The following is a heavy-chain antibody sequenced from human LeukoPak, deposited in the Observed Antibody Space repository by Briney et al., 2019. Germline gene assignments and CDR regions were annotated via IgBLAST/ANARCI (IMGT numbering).Heavy chain of an antibody. CDR2: IYTSGST. V-gene: IGHV4-59*10. J-gene: IGHJ4*02. Sequence: SETLSLTCAVYGGSFSGYYWSWIRQPAGKGLEWIGRIYTSGSTNYNPSLKSRVTMSVDTSKNQFSLKLSSVTAADTAVYYCARNQRGYCSSTSCYSAFDYWGQGTLVTVSS. CDR1: GGSFSGYY. D-gene: IGHD2-2*01. CDR3: ARNQRGYCSSTSCYSAFDY.